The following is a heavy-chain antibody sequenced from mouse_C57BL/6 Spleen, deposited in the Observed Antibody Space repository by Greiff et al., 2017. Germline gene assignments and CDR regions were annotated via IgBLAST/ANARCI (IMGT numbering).Heavy chain of an antibody. CDR2: ISSGSSTI. CDR1: GFTFSDYG. J-gene: IGHJ4*01. D-gene: IGHD2-4*01. CDR3: ARGDYDIDYAMDY. V-gene: IGHV5-17*01. Sequence: EVQLLESGGGLVKPGGSLKLSCAASGFTFSDYGMHWVRQAPEKGLEWVAYISSGSSTIYYADTVKGRFTISRDNAKNTLFLQMTSLRAEDTDMYYCARGDYDIDYAMDYWGQGTSVTVSS.